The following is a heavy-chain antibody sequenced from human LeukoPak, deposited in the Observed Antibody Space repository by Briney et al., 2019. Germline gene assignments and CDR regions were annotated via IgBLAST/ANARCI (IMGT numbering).Heavy chain of an antibody. V-gene: IGHV3-21*01. Sequence: GGSLRLSCAASGFTFSSYYMNWVRQAPGKGLEWVSSISSSSSYICYADSVKGRFTISRDTAKNSLYLQMNSLRAEDTAVYYCARAYCSGGSCYPFDYWGQGTLVTVSS. CDR3: ARAYCSGGSCYPFDY. D-gene: IGHD2-15*01. J-gene: IGHJ4*02. CDR2: ISSSSSYI. CDR1: GFTFSSYY.